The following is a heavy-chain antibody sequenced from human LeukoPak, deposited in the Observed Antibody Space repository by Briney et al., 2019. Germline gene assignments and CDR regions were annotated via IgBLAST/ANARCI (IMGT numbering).Heavy chain of an antibody. V-gene: IGHV4-31*03. CDR3: ARGGYDSSGYYYFFDY. CDR2: IYYSGST. D-gene: IGHD3-22*01. J-gene: IGHJ4*02. CDR1: GGSISSGGYY. Sequence: PSETLSLTCTVSGGSISSGGYYWSWIRQHPGKGLEWIGYIYYSGSTYYNPSLKSRVTISLDTSKNQFSLKLSSVTAADTAVYYCARGGYDSSGYYYFFDYWGQGTLVTVSS.